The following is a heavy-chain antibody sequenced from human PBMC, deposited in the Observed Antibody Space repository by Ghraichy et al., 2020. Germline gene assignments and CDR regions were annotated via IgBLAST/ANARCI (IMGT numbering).Heavy chain of an antibody. Sequence: GGSLRLSCAASGFTFSSYWMSWVRQAPGKRLEWVANIKQDGSEKYYVDSVKGRFTISRDNAKNSLYLQMNSLRAEDTAVYYCARDGEVWYSGDAFDIWGQGTMVTVSS. J-gene: IGHJ3*02. V-gene: IGHV3-7*01. D-gene: IGHD1-26*01. CDR1: GFTFSSYW. CDR3: ARDGEVWYSGDAFDI. CDR2: IKQDGSEK.